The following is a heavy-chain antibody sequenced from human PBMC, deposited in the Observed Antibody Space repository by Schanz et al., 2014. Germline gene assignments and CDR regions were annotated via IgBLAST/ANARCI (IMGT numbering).Heavy chain of an antibody. CDR3: ELITLDRGVRNDY. CDR2: INHRGGT. CDR1: GGSSSDCY. V-gene: IGHV4-34*01. D-gene: IGHD3-10*01. Sequence: QVQLQQWGAGLLKASETLSLTCAVYGGSSSDCYWSWIRQPPGKGLEWIGEINHRGGTNYNPSLKSRVPMSVDTSKNQFSLIRTSVTAADTAVYYCELITLDRGVRNDYWGQGTLVSVSS. J-gene: IGHJ4*02.